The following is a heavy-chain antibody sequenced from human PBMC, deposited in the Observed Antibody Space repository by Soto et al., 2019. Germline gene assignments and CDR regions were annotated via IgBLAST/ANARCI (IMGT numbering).Heavy chain of an antibody. CDR2: ISAYNGNT. CDR1: GYTFTSYG. CDR3: ARDCYDCWGGYYRSCYFDY. V-gene: IGHV1-18*01. Sequence: QVQLVQSGAEVKKPGASVKVSCKASGYTFTSYGISWVRQAPGQGLEWMGWISAYNGNTNYAQKLQGRVTMTTDTATSTADMALRRLRSDDTAVYYCARDCYDCWGGYYRSCYFDYWGQGTLVTVSS. J-gene: IGHJ4*02. D-gene: IGHD3-3*01.